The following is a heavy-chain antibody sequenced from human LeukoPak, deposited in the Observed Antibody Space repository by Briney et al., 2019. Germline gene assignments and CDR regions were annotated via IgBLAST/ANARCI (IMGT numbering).Heavy chain of an antibody. D-gene: IGHD6-6*01. J-gene: IGHJ6*03. CDR1: GFTFSSYA. V-gene: IGHV3-23*01. Sequence: PGGSLRLSCAASGFTFSSYAMSWVRQAPGKGLEWVSAISGSCGSTYYADSVKGRFTISRDNSKNTLYLQMNSLRAEDTAVYYCARDEVSSSRPPYYYYYYMDVWGKGTTVTVSS. CDR3: ARDEVSSSRPPYYYYYYMDV. CDR2: ISGSCGST.